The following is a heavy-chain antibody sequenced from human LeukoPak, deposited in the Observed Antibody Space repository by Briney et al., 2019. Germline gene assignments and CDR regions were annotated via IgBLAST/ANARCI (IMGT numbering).Heavy chain of an antibody. CDR3: ARTTSEYYFDY. CDR2: IYYSGST. CDR1: GGSISSGGYY. V-gene: IGHV4-30-4*08. J-gene: IGHJ4*02. D-gene: IGHD4-11*01. Sequence: SETLSLTCTVSGGSISSGGYYWSWIRQHPGKGLEWIGYIYYSGSTYYNPSLKSRVTISVDTSKNQFSLKLSSVTAADTAVYYCARTTSEYYFDYWGQGTLVTVSS.